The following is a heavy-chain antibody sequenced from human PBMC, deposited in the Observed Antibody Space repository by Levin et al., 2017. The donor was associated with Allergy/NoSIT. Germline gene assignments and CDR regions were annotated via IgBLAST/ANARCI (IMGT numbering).Heavy chain of an antibody. V-gene: IGHV4-34*01. CDR3: ARGPLNHRVTMVRGVSDAFDI. CDR1: GGSFSGYY. J-gene: IGHJ3*02. D-gene: IGHD3-10*01. CDR2: INHSGST. Sequence: SQTLSLTCAVYGGSFSGYYWSWIRQPPGKGLEWIGEINHSGSTNYNPSLKSRVTISVDTSKNQFSLKLSSVTAADTAVYYCARGPLNHRVTMVRGVSDAFDIWGQGTMVTVSS.